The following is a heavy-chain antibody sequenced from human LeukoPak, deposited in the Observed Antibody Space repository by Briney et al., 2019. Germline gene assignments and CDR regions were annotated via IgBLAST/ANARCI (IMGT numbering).Heavy chain of an antibody. J-gene: IGHJ4*01. CDR1: GGSISSYY. D-gene: IGHD5-12*01. V-gene: IGHV4-4*07. Sequence: SETLSLTCTVSGGSISSYYWSWIRQPAGKGLEWIGRIYTSGSTNYNPSLKSRVTMSVDTSKNQFSLKLSSVTAADTAVYYCATENLSGNEPRIDYSGQGTLVTDSS. CDR2: IYTSGST. CDR3: ATENLSGNEPRIDY.